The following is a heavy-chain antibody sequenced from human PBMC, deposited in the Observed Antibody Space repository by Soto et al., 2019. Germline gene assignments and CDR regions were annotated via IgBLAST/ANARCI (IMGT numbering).Heavy chain of an antibody. J-gene: IGHJ4*02. D-gene: IGHD3-10*01. CDR3: ASLAIGTIIRGAPDF. CDR1: GFTFSTYS. CDR2: ISSRSDI. Sequence: GGSLRLSCVGSGFTFSTYSINWVRQAPGKGLEWVSSISSRSDIYYADSVKGRFTISRDNAKNSLYLQMNSLRAEDTAMYYCASLAIGTIIRGAPDFWGQGTLVTVSS. V-gene: IGHV3-21*04.